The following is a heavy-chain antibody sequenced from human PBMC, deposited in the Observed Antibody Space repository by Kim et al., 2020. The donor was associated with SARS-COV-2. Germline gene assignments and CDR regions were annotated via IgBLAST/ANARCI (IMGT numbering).Heavy chain of an antibody. CDR2: ISYDGSNK. CDR3: ARVPGGAAATYYYYYYGMDV. Sequence: GGSLRLSCAASGFTFSSYAMHWVRQAPGKGLEWVAVISYDGSNKYYADSVKGRFTISRDNSKNTLYLQMNSLRAEDTAVYYCARVPGGAAATYYYYYYGMDVWGQGTTVTVSS. V-gene: IGHV3-30*04. J-gene: IGHJ6*02. D-gene: IGHD6-13*01. CDR1: GFTFSSYA.